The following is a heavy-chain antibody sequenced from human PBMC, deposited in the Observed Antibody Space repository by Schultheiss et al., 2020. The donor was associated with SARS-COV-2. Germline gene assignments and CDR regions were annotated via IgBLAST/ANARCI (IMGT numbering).Heavy chain of an antibody. V-gene: IGHV3-21*04. D-gene: IGHD3-22*01. J-gene: IGHJ5*02. CDR1: GFTFSSYS. CDR3: ARIYDSSGYYVDP. Sequence: GGSLRLSCAASGFTFSSYSMNWVRQAPGKGLEWVSSISSSSSYIYYADSVKGRFTISRDNAKNSLYLQMNSLRAEDTALYYCARIYDSSGYYVDPWGQGTLVTVSS. CDR2: ISSSSSYI.